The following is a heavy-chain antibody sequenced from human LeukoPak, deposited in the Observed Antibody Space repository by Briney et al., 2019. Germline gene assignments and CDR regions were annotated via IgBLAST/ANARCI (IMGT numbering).Heavy chain of an antibody. D-gene: IGHD3-10*01. J-gene: IGHJ5*02. CDR2: TSYSGST. V-gene: IGHV4-59*01. Sequence: PSETLSLTCTVSGGSLSRYYWSLIRQPPGKGLEWIGYTSYSGSTTYNPSLKSRVTISGETSKNQFSPMRTSATAAVTAVYYGARAGGNWFDPWGQGTLVTVSS. CDR1: GGSLSRYY. CDR3: ARAGGNWFDP.